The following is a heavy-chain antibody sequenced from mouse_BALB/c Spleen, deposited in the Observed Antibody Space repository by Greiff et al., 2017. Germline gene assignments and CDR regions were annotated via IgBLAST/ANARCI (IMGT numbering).Heavy chain of an antibody. V-gene: IGHV6-3*01. CDR2: IRLKSDNYAT. D-gene: IGHD2-10*01. CDR1: GFTFSSYW. Sequence: EVKLVESGGGLVQPGGSMKLSCVASGFTFSSYWMSWVRQSPEKGLEWVAEIRLKSDNYATHYAESVKGKFTISRDDSKSRLYLQMNSLRAEDTGIYYCSAYLENYYFDYWGQGTTLTVSS. CDR3: SAYLENYYFDY. J-gene: IGHJ2*01.